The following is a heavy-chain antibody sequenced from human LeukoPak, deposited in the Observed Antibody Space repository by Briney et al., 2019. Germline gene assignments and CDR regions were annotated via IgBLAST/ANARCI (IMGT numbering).Heavy chain of an antibody. V-gene: IGHV4-4*02. CDR2: IYHGGNT. J-gene: IGHJ4*02. CDR1: GGSISSSNW. CDR3: AKSTGTDWYYFDY. D-gene: IGHD3-9*01. Sequence: SATLSLTCAVAGGSISSSNWWSWVGQPPGKGLEWIGEIYHGGNTNCNPSLETRVTISVDKSKNQFSLRLSSVTAADTAVYYCAKSTGTDWYYFDYWGQGTLVAVAS.